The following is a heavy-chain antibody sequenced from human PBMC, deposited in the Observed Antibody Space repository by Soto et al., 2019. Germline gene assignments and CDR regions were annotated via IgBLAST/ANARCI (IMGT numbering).Heavy chain of an antibody. CDR1: GFTFSXYA. Sequence: EVQLLESGGGLVQPGGSLRLSCAASGFTFSXYAMXWXXQAPGKGLEWVSAISGSGGSTYYADSVKGRFTISRDNSKNTLYLQMNSLRAEDTAVYYCAKLAAAGTMSAFDIWGQGTMVTVSS. CDR2: ISGSGGST. CDR3: AKLAAAGTMSAFDI. D-gene: IGHD6-13*01. V-gene: IGHV3-23*01. J-gene: IGHJ3*02.